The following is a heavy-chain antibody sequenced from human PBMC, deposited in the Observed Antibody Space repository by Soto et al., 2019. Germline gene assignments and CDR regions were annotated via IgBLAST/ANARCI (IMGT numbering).Heavy chain of an antibody. V-gene: IGHV4-38-2*01. D-gene: IGHD2-21*01. Sequence: SETLSLTCAVSGYSISSGYYWGWIRQPPGKGLEWIGSIYHSGSTYYNPSLKSRVTISVDTSKNQFSLKLSSVTAADTAVYYCAGGVINYYYYGMDVWGQGTTVTVS. CDR1: GYSISSGYY. CDR3: AGGVINYYYYGMDV. J-gene: IGHJ6*02. CDR2: IYHSGST.